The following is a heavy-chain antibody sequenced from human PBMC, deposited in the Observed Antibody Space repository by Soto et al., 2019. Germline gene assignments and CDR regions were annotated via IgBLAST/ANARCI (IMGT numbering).Heavy chain of an antibody. V-gene: IGHV3-48*02. CDR3: ARGHGMDV. J-gene: IGHJ6*02. CDR2: IRRSSSTT. CDR1: GFSFNTYS. Sequence: PGGSLRLSCAASGFSFNTYSMNWVRQAPGKGLEWISNIRRSSSTTDYADSVKGRFTISRDNTKNLLYLQMNGLRDEDTAVYYRARGHGMDVWGHGTTVTVSS.